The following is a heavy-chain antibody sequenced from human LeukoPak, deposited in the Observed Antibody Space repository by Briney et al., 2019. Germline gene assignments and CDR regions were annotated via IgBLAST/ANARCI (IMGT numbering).Heavy chain of an antibody. J-gene: IGHJ4*02. CDR1: GGSASGGNYY. CDR2: IHYSGST. V-gene: IGHV4-61*01. Sequence: SETLSLTCTVSGGSASGGNYYCSWIRQSPGKGLEWIGYIHYSGSTVYNPSLKSRVTMSIDTSKNQFSLNLSSATAADTAVYYCTRTGSTGGYWGQGTLVTVSS. D-gene: IGHD1-7*01. CDR3: TRTGSTGGY.